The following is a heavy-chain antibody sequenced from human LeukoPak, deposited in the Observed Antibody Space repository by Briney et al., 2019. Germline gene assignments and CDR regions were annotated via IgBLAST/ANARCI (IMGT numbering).Heavy chain of an antibody. D-gene: IGHD3-22*01. J-gene: IGHJ4*02. Sequence: SVKVSCKASGGTFSSYAIGWVRQAPGQGLEWMGRIIPILGIANYAQKFQGRVTITADKSTSTAYMELGSLRSEDTAVYYCARVVDDSRSDYFDYWGQGTLVTVSS. V-gene: IGHV1-69*04. CDR1: GGTFSSYA. CDR2: IIPILGIA. CDR3: ARVVDDSRSDYFDY.